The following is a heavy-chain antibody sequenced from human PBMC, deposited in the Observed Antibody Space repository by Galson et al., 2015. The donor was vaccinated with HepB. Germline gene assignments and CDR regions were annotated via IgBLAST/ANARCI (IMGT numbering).Heavy chain of an antibody. J-gene: IGHJ5*02. D-gene: IGHD3-22*01. CDR3: ARRYYDSSGYYSVDP. Sequence: QSGAEVKKPGESLRISCKGSGYSFTSYWISWVRQMPGKGLEWMGRIDPSDSYTNYSPSFQGHVTISADKSISTAYLQWSSLKASDTAMYYCARRYYDSSGYYSVDPWGQGTLVTVSS. CDR1: GYSFTSYW. V-gene: IGHV5-10-1*01. CDR2: IDPSDSYT.